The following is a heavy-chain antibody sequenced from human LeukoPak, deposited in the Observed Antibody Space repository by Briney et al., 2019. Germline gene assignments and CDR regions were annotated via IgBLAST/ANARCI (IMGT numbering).Heavy chain of an antibody. V-gene: IGHV4-61*02. CDR1: GGSISSSSYY. CDR3: ARVKYYYYMDV. Sequence: SETLSLTCTVSGGSISSSSYYWGWIRQPAGKGLEWIGRIYTSGSTNYNPSLKSRVTMSVDTSKNQFSLKLSSVTAADTAVYYCARVKYYYYMDVWAKGTTVTVSS. CDR2: IYTSGST. J-gene: IGHJ6*03.